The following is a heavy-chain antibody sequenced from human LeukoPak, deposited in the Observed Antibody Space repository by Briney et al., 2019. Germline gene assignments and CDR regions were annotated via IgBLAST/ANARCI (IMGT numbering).Heavy chain of an antibody. Sequence: SETLSLTCTVSGYSISSGYYWGWIRQPPGKGLEWIGSIYHSGSTYYNPSLKSRVTISVDTSKNQFSLKLSSVTAAGTAVYYCARDSQPLGPSDYWGQGTLVTVSS. CDR3: ARDSQPLGPSDY. CDR1: GYSISSGYY. V-gene: IGHV4-38-2*02. J-gene: IGHJ4*02. CDR2: IYHSGST. D-gene: IGHD6-13*01.